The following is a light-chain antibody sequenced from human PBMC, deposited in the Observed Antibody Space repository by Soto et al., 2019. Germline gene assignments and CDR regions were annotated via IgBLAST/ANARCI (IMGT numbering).Light chain of an antibody. CDR3: SSFTGISTQV. Sequence: QSALTQPASVSGSPGQSITISCTGTSSDVGGYNYVSWYQQHPGKVPKLIIYEVKNRPSGVSSRFSGSKSGNTASLTISGLQPEDGADYYCSSFTGISTQVFGGGTKVTVL. CDR2: EVK. J-gene: IGLJ3*02. CDR1: SSDVGGYNY. V-gene: IGLV2-14*01.